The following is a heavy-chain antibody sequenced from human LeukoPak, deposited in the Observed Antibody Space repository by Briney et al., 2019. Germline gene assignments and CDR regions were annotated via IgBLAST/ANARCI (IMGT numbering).Heavy chain of an antibody. CDR1: GFTFSSYA. CDR2: ISYDGSNK. D-gene: IGHD3-22*01. CDR3: ARSFNYHDSSGLRAFDI. J-gene: IGHJ3*02. V-gene: IGHV3-30-3*01. Sequence: PGGSLRLSCAASGFTFSSYAMHWVRQAPGKGLEWVAVISYDGSNKYYADSVKGRFTISRDNSKNTLYLQMNSLRAEDTAVYYCARSFNYHDSSGLRAFDIWGQGTMVTVSS.